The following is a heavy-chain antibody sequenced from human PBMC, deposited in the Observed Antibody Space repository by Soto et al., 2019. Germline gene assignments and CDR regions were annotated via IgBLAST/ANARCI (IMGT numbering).Heavy chain of an antibody. J-gene: IGHJ5*02. CDR2: IYYSGST. CDR3: VRAYNYDFWSGYYGRGWWFDP. CDR1: GGSISSYY. D-gene: IGHD3-3*01. Sequence: PSETLSLTCTVSGGSISSYYWSWIRQPPGKGLEWIGYIYYSGSTNYNPSLKSRVTISVDTSKNQFSLKLSSVTAADTAVYYCVRAYNYDFWSGYYGRGWWFDPWGQGTLVTVSS. V-gene: IGHV4-59*01.